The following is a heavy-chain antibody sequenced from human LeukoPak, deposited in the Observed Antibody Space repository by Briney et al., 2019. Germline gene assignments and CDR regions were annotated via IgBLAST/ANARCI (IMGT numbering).Heavy chain of an antibody. V-gene: IGHV3-23*01. CDR2: ISGSGGSA. CDR1: GFTFGSYA. Sequence: GGSLRLSCAASGFTFGSYAMYWVRQAPGKGLEWVSGISGSGGSAHYADSVKGRFTISRDNSKNTVYLQMDSLRVEDTAIYYCAKTTTGYSSGRYPAWPIDYWGQGTLVTVSS. CDR3: AKTTTGYSSGRYPAWPIDY. J-gene: IGHJ4*02. D-gene: IGHD2-15*01.